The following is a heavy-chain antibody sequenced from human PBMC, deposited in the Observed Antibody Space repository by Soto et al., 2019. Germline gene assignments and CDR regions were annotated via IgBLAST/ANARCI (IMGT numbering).Heavy chain of an antibody. CDR2: INPNSGGT. Sequence: GASVKVSCKASGYTFTGYYMHWVRQAPGQGLEWKGWINPNSGGTNYAQKFQGWVTMTRDTSISTAYMELSRLRSDDTAVYYCATSMYYYGSGNPPPYYYYGMDVWGQGTTVTVSS. D-gene: IGHD3-10*01. CDR1: GYTFTGYY. CDR3: ATSMYYYGSGNPPPYYYYGMDV. V-gene: IGHV1-2*04. J-gene: IGHJ6*02.